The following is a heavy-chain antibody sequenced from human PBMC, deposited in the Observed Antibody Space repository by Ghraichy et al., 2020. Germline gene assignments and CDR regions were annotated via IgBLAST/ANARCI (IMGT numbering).Heavy chain of an antibody. Sequence: SETLSLTCAVYGGSLSGYYWSWIRQPPGKGLEWIGEINHSGITNYNPSIKSRVTISGDTSKNQFSLKLSSVTAADTAVYYCARGGDFSNLWGRGTLVTVSS. CDR1: GGSLSGYY. CDR2: INHSGIT. CDR3: ARGGDFSNL. V-gene: IGHV4-34*01. J-gene: IGHJ2*01. D-gene: IGHD3-10*01.